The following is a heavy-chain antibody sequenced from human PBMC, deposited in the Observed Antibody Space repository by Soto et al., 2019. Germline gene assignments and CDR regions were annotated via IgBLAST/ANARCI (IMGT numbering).Heavy chain of an antibody. CDR2: IIPIFGTA. V-gene: IGHV1-69*13. J-gene: IGHJ4*02. Sequence: SVKVSCKASGGTFSSYAISWVRQAPGQGLEWMGGIIPIFGTANYAQKFQGRVTITADESTSTAYMELSSLRSEDTAVYYCATVPYYYDSSGYYFDYWGPGTLVTVSS. CDR1: GGTFSSYA. D-gene: IGHD3-22*01. CDR3: ATVPYYYDSSGYYFDY.